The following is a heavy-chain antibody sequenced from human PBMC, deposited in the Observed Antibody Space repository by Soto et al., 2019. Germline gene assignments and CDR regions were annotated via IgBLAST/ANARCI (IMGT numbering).Heavy chain of an antibody. J-gene: IGHJ4*02. CDR3: ARSVAVPGAHIDY. CDR2: VYYTGST. D-gene: IGHD6-19*01. V-gene: IGHV4-59*01. Sequence: SETLSLSCSASGCSIGVSCWSWMRQSPGKGLEWFGYVYYTGSTNYSPSLRSRVSISVDTSKNEFSLRLSSVTAADTAVYFCARSVAVPGAHIDYWGQGTQVTVSS. CDR1: GCSIGVSC.